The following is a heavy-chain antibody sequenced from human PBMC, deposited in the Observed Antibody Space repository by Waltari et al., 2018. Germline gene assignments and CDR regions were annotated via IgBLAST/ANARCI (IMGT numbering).Heavy chain of an antibody. CDR3: ARARVVVAAITGFDY. Sequence: QVQLVQSGAEVKKPGASVKVSCKASGYTFTSYYMHWVRQAPGQGLEWMGIINPSGGSTSYAQKFQGRVTMTRDTSTSTVYMELSSVTAADTAVYYCARARVVVAAITGFDYWGQGTLVIVSS. CDR2: INPSGGST. J-gene: IGHJ4*02. CDR1: GYTFTSYY. D-gene: IGHD2-15*01. V-gene: IGHV1-46*01.